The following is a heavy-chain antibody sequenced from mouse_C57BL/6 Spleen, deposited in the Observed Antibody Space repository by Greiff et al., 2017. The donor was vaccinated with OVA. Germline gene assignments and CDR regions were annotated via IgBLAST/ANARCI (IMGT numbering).Heavy chain of an antibody. J-gene: IGHJ4*01. D-gene: IGHD2-4*01. CDR3: ARMVYDYGAYYAMDY. CDR1: GYTFTSYW. V-gene: IGHV1-53*01. CDR2: INPSNGGT. Sequence: QVQLQQPGTELVKPGASVKLSCKASGYTFTSYWMHWVKQRPGQGLEWIGNINPSNGGTNYNEKFKSKATLTVDKSSSTAYMQLSSLTSEDSAGYYCARMVYDYGAYYAMDYWGQGTSVTVSS.